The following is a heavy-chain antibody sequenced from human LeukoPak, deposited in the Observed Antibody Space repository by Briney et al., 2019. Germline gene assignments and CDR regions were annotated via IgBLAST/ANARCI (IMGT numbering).Heavy chain of an antibody. Sequence: SSHYWGWIRQAPGKGLEWVSYISNSGSYTNYADSVKGRFTISRDNAKNSLYLQMNSLRAEDTAVYYCARSRGAGPGAYFDYWGQGTLITVSS. V-gene: IGHV3-11*03. CDR1: SSHY. J-gene: IGHJ4*02. CDR2: ISNSGSYT. D-gene: IGHD6-19*01. CDR3: ARSRGAGPGAYFDY.